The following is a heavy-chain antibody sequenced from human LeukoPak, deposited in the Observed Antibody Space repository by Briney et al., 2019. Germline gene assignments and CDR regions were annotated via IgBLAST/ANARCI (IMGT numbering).Heavy chain of an antibody. J-gene: IGHJ5*02. CDR2: IYYSGST. CDR3: AGHGVVVAATSWFDP. D-gene: IGHD2-15*01. Sequence: SETLSLTCTVSGDSISSSSYYWGWIRQPPGKGLEWIGSIYYSGSTYYNPSLKSRVTISVDTSKNQFSLKQSSVTAADTAVYYCAGHGVVVAATSWFDPWGQGTLVTVSS. CDR1: GDSISSSSYY. V-gene: IGHV4-39*01.